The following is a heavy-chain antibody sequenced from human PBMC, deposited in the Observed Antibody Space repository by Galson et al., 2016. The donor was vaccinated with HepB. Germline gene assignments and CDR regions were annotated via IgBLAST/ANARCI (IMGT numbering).Heavy chain of an antibody. J-gene: IGHJ4*02. Sequence: SLRLSCAASGFTFSTYGMHWVRQAPGKGLEWVAVIWYDETNKYYVDSVKGRFTISRDNFKNTLDLQMNSLRDEDTAVYYCAKETSNWGQYYFDYWGQGTLVSVSS. D-gene: IGHD3-16*01. CDR3: AKETSNWGQYYFDY. CDR2: IWYDETNK. CDR1: GFTFSTYG. V-gene: IGHV3-33*06.